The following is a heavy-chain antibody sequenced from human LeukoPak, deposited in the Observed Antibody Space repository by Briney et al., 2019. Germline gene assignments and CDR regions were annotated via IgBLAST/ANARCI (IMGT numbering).Heavy chain of an antibody. V-gene: IGHV3-30*02. Sequence: GGSLRLSCAASGFTFSHYGMHWVRQAPGKGLEWAAFIRYDGTDKYYLDSVKGRFTISRNNSENTLYLQMNSLRAEDTAVYYCARIVGPTIWYFDLWGRGTLVTVSS. CDR3: ARIVGPTIWYFDL. D-gene: IGHD1-26*01. J-gene: IGHJ2*01. CDR2: IRYDGTDK. CDR1: GFTFSHYG.